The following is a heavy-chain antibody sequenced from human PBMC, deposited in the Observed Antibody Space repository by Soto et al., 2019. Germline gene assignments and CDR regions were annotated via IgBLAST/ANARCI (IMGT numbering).Heavy chain of an antibody. CDR2: ISDDGTNK. Sequence: GGSLRLSCAASGFNFRSYGMSWVRQAPGKGLEWVAVISDDGTNKDYADSVKGRFTISRDNSKNTLYLRMNSLRAEDTAVYYCAKERMGRGDRYTAMVRGPRFDYWGPGTLVTVS. V-gene: IGHV3-30*18. CDR3: AKERMGRGDRYTAMVRGPRFDY. D-gene: IGHD5-18*01. CDR1: GFNFRSYG. J-gene: IGHJ4*02.